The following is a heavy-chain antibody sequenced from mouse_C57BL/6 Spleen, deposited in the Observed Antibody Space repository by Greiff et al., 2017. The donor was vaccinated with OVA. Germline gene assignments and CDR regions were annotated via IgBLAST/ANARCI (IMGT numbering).Heavy chain of an antibody. CDR1: GYTFTSYW. CDR2: IDPSDSYT. J-gene: IGHJ3*01. D-gene: IGHD2-12*01. V-gene: IGHV1-50*01. CDR3: ARGRRGAWFAY. Sequence: QVQLQQSGAELVKPGASVKLSCKASGYTFTSYWMQWVKQRPGQGLEWIGEIDPSDSYTNYNQKFKGKATLTVDTSSSTAYMQLSSLTSEDSAVYYCARGRRGAWFAYWGQGTLVTVSA.